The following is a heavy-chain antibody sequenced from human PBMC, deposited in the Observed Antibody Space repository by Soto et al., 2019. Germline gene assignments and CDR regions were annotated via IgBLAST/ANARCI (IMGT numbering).Heavy chain of an antibody. V-gene: IGHV3-33*01. CDR1: GFSFSSYG. CDR2: IWYDGSNK. CDR3: ARDDFSGGRCYPDY. J-gene: IGHJ4*02. Sequence: QVQLVESGGGVVQPGRSLRLSCAASGFSFSSYGMHWVRQAPGKGLEWVAVIWYDGSNKYYADSVKGRFTISRDNSKNTLYLQMNCLSAENTAVYYCARDDFSGGRCYPDYWGQGTLVTVSS. D-gene: IGHD2-15*01.